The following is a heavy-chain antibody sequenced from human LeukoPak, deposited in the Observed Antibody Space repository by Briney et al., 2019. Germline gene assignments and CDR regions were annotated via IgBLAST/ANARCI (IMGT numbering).Heavy chain of an antibody. D-gene: IGHD4-17*01. V-gene: IGHV3-53*01. CDR1: GGSISSYY. CDR3: AIDYGDYRGDY. Sequence: PSETLSLTCTVSGGSISSYYWSWVRQAPGKGLEWVSVIYSGGSTYYADSVKGRFTISRDNSKNTLYLQMNSLRAEDTAVYYCAIDYGDYRGDYWGQGTLVTVSS. CDR2: IYSGGST. J-gene: IGHJ4*02.